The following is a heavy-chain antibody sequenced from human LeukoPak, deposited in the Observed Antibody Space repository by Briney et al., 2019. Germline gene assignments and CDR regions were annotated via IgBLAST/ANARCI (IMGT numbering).Heavy chain of an antibody. Sequence: SETLSLTCAVYGGSFSGYYWSWIRQPPGKGLEWIGYIYYSGSTNYNPSLKSRVTISVDTSKNQFSLRLSSVTAADTAMYYCARDKLVGYYYGMDVWGQGTTVTVSS. CDR1: GGSFSGYY. D-gene: IGHD2-2*01. CDR3: ARDKLVGYYYGMDV. J-gene: IGHJ6*02. V-gene: IGHV4-59*01. CDR2: IYYSGST.